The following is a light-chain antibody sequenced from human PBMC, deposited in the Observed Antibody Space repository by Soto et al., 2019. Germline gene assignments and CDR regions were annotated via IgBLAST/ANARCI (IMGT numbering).Light chain of an antibody. CDR3: QKYNSAPS. V-gene: IGKV1-27*01. CDR2: AAI. J-gene: IGKJ4*01. Sequence: DIQMTQSPSSLSASVGDRITITCRASQGISNYLAWYQQKPGKGPKLLIYAAITLQSGVPSRFSGSGAGTDFTLTISCLQPEDVATYFCQKYNSAPSFGGGTKVEIK. CDR1: QGISNY.